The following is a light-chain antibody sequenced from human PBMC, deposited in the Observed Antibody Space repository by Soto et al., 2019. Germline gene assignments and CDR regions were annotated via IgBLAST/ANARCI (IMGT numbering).Light chain of an antibody. Sequence: QSALTQPASVSGSPGQSITLSFTGTSSDVGGNNYLSWYQQHPGKAPKLMISDVSNRPLGVSNRFSGAKSGNTAALTISGLQAEDEADYYCSSYTSTSTVVFGGGTKLTVL. CDR2: DVS. CDR1: SSDVGGNNY. V-gene: IGLV2-14*03. J-gene: IGLJ2*01. CDR3: SSYTSTSTVV.